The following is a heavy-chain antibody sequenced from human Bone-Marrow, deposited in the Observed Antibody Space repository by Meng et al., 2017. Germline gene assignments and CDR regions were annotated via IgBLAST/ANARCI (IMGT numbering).Heavy chain of an antibody. D-gene: IGHD2-21*01. CDR1: GFTFDDYG. CDR2: INWNGGST. CDR3: AGDHNWGLVY. Sequence: VQLGQSGAEVKKPWASVKVSCAAPGFTFDDYGMSWVRQAPGKGLEWVSGINWNGGSTGYADSVKGRFTISRDNSNNILYLQMNGLTTEDTAIYYCAGDHNWGLVYWGQGSLVTVSS. V-gene: IGHV3-20*04. J-gene: IGHJ4*02.